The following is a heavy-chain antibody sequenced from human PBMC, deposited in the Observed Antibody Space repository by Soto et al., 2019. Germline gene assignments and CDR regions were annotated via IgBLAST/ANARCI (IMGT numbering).Heavy chain of an antibody. CDR1: GYTFTGYS. J-gene: IGHJ6*02. CDR3: AREATVGHCLGGSCTREYCYGLDV. D-gene: IGHD2-15*01. CDR2: INPDRGGT. Sequence: QVQLVQSGAEVKKSGASVKVSCTASGYTFTGYSVHWVRQAPGKGLEYFGWINPDRGGTNYAQKFQSRVTLTRDKSLSTDYRDSTRLATDDTAVSYCAREATVGHCLGGSCTREYCYGLDVWGQGTTVTVSS. V-gene: IGHV1-2*02.